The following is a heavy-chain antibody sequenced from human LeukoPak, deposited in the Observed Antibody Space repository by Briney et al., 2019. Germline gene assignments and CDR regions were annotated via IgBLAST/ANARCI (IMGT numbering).Heavy chain of an antibody. CDR2: ISSSSSYI. D-gene: IGHD3-3*01. CDR1: GFTLSSYS. J-gene: IGHJ6*03. CDR3: ARGLGFFRYMDV. V-gene: IGHV3-21*01. Sequence: PGGSLRLSCAASGFTLSSYSMNWVRQAPGKGLEWVSSISSSSSYIYYADSVKGRFTISRDNAKNSLYLQMNSLRAEDTAVYYCARGLGFFRYMDVWGKGPRSPSP.